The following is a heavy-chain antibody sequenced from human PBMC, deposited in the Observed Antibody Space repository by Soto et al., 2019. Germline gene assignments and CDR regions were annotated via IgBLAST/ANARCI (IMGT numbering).Heavy chain of an antibody. D-gene: IGHD4-17*01. CDR2: IYSSGST. V-gene: IGHV4-59*01. J-gene: IGHJ6*02. Sequence: SETLSLTCTVSGGSISSYYGSWIRQPPGKGLEWIGYIYSSGSTNYNPSLKSRVTISVDTSKNQFSLKLSSVTAADTAVYYCARDTIGPGTVTNWMRHSYYYGMDVWGQGTTVTVS. CDR3: ARDTIGPGTVTNWMRHSYYYGMDV. CDR1: GGSISSYY.